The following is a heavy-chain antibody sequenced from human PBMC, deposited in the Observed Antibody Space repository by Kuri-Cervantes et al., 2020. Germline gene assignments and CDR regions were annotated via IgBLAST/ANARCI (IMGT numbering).Heavy chain of an antibody. D-gene: IGHD4-17*01. CDR3: ARGTDLTTVTASEWFDP. V-gene: IGHV1-46*01. J-gene: IGHJ5*02. CDR2: INPSGGST. Sequence: ASVKVSCKASGYTFTGCYMHWVRQAPGQGLEWMGIINPSGGSTSYAQKFQGRVTMTRDTSTSTVYMELSSLRSEDTAVYYCARGTDLTTVTASEWFDPWGQGTLVTVSS. CDR1: GYTFTGCY.